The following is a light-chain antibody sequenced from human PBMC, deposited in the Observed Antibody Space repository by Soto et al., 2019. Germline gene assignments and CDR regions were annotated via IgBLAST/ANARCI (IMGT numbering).Light chain of an antibody. Sequence: IEMTQSPCCVSASVADRLAFTGPASQVITNDLGWYQQKPGKAPKRLIYAASTLQSGVPSRFSGSGSGTEFTLTISSLQPEDVATYYCLQLNTYPWTFGQGTKVDIK. V-gene: IGKV1-17*01. CDR3: LQLNTYPWT. CDR1: QVITND. J-gene: IGKJ1*01. CDR2: AAS.